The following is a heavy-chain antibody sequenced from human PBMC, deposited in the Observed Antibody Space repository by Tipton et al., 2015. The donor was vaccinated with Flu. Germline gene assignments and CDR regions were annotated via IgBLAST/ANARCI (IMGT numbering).Heavy chain of an antibody. CDR2: INHSGST. V-gene: IGHV4-34*01. J-gene: IGHJ3*02. CDR1: GGSFSGYY. D-gene: IGHD3-16*02. Sequence: LRLSCAVYGGSFSGYYWSWIRQPPGKGLEWIGEINHSGSTNYNPSLKSRVTISVDTSKNQFSLKLSSVTAADTAVYYCATHMITFGGVIVDAFYIWGQGTMVPVSS. CDR3: ATHMITFGGVIVDAFYI.